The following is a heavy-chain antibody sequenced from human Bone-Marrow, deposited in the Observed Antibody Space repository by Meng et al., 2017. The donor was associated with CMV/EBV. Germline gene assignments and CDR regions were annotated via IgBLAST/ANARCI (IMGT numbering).Heavy chain of an antibody. CDR2: IYYSGST. CDR1: GGSISSSSYY. J-gene: IGHJ4*02. D-gene: IGHD3-3*01. V-gene: IGHV4-39*01. CDR3: ARHGYDFWSGYYSY. Sequence: SETLSLTCTVSGGSISSSSYYWGWIRQPPGKGLEWIGSIYYSGSTYYNPSLKSRVTISVDTSKSQFSLKLSSVTAADTAVYYCARHGYDFWSGYYSYWGQGTLVTVSS.